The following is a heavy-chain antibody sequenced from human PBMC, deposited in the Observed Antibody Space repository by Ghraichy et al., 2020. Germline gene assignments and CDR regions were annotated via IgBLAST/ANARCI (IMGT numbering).Heavy chain of an antibody. CDR2: IKEDGSDK. D-gene: IGHD3-22*01. CDR3: AKDDSGYNY. J-gene: IGHJ4*02. V-gene: IGHV3-7*04. Sequence: GESLNISCVASGFTFSRSWMSWVRQAPGKGLAWVANIKEDGSDKYYVDSVKGRFTISRDNAKNSLSLQMNRLRAEDTAVYYCAKDDSGYNYWGQGTLVTVSS. CDR1: GFTFSRSW.